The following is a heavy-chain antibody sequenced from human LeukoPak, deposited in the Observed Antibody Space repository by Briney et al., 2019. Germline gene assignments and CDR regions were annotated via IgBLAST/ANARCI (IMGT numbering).Heavy chain of an antibody. V-gene: IGHV4-30-2*01. CDR1: GGSISSGGYY. J-gene: IGHJ5*02. CDR3: AREKDVAAAGTSNWFDP. CDR2: INHSGST. Sequence: SQTLSLTCTVSGGSISSGGYYWSWIRQPPGKGLEWIGEINHSGSTNYNSSLKSRVTISVDTSKNQFSLKLSSVTAADTAVYYCAREKDVAAAGTSNWFDPWGQGTLVTVSS. D-gene: IGHD6-13*01.